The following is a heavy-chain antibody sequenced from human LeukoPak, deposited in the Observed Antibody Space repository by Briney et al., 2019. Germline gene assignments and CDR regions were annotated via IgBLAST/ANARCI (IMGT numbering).Heavy chain of an antibody. CDR3: ARGNEYYDFWSGYFY. CDR2: IYSGGST. Sequence: GGSLRLSCAASGFTFSGYAMNWVRQAPGKGLEWVSVIYSGGSTYYADSVKGRFTISRDNSKNTLYLQMNSLRAEDTAVYYCARGNEYYDFWSGYFYWGQGTLVTVSS. CDR1: GFTFSGYA. J-gene: IGHJ4*02. V-gene: IGHV3-66*01. D-gene: IGHD3-3*01.